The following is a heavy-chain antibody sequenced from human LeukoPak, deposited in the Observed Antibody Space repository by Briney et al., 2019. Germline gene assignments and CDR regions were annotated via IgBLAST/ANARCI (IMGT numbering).Heavy chain of an antibody. Sequence: RGESLKISCKGSGYSFTSYWIGWVRQMPGKGLEWMGIIYPGDSDTRYSPSFQGQVTISADKSISTAYLQWSSLKASDTAMYYCARRDYYYDSSGYYYVYWGQGTLVTVSS. CDR3: ARRDYYYDSSGYYYVY. V-gene: IGHV5-51*01. J-gene: IGHJ4*02. D-gene: IGHD3-22*01. CDR2: IYPGDSDT. CDR1: GYSFTSYW.